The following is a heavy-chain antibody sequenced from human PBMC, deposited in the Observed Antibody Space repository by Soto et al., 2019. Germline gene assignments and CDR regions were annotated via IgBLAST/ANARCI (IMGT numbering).Heavy chain of an antibody. J-gene: IGHJ5*01. CDR3: VRDSVTKRLDS. V-gene: IGHV4-4*02. CDR1: GDSLSSPNW. Sequence: QVRLQESGPGLVKPSETLSLTCVVSGDSLSSPNWWAWGRQPPGKGLEWIGQIHNRGNTNFNPSLQSRVTMSIDKPKNQFSLRLTSMTAADTAVYYCVRDSVTKRLDSWGQGTLVTVSS. CDR2: IHNRGNT. D-gene: IGHD4-17*01.